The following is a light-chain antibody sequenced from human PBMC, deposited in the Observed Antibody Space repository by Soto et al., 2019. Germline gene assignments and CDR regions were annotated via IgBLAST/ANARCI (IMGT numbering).Light chain of an antibody. Sequence: QSVLTQPPSVSGSPGQSVTISCTGSSSDFGTYNRVSWHQQPPGTAPKLMIYDVNNRPSGVPDRFSGSKSGNTASLTISGLQAEDEADYYCSSYTSSNTWVFGGGTKVTVL. CDR2: DVN. V-gene: IGLV2-18*02. CDR1: SSDFGTYNR. CDR3: SSYTSSNTWV. J-gene: IGLJ3*02.